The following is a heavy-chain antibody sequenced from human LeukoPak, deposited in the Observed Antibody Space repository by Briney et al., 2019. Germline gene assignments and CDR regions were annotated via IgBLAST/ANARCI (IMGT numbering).Heavy chain of an antibody. CDR3: ARAAEYSSGWYLFGY. V-gene: IGHV4-4*07. J-gene: IGHJ4*02. Sequence: SETLSLTCTVSGGSISNYYWTWIRQPAGKGLEWIGRIYTSGGTNYNPSLKSQVTMSVDTSKNQFSLKLSSVTAADTAMYYCARAAEYSSGWYLFGYWGQGILVTVSA. CDR2: IYTSGGT. D-gene: IGHD6-19*01. CDR1: GGSISNYY.